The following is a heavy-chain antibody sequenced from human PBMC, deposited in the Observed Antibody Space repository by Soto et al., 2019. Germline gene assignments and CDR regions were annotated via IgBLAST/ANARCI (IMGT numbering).Heavy chain of an antibody. CDR1: GITFSTYR. CDR3: AREKYDFWSGYYLDY. Sequence: EVQLVESGGGLVQPGGSLRLSCVVSGITFSTYRMHWVRQAPGKGLVWVSHIKSDGTVTHYTDSVRGRFIISRDNAKNTLFLQMNSLRAEDTAVYYCAREKYDFWSGYYLDYWGQGTLVTVSS. D-gene: IGHD3-3*01. V-gene: IGHV3-74*01. CDR2: IKSDGTVT. J-gene: IGHJ4*02.